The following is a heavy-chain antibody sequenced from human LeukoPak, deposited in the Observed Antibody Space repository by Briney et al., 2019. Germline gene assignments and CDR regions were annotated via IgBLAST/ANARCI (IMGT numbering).Heavy chain of an antibody. J-gene: IGHJ5*02. CDR2: IYHSGST. V-gene: IGHV4-38-2*02. CDR3: ARSRDYFDSGGYST. D-gene: IGHD3-22*01. Sequence: PSETLSLTCTVSGYSISSIYYWGWIRQPPGKGLEWIGSIYHSGSTYYNPSLKSRVTISVDTSKNQFSLKLSSVTAADTAVYYCARSRDYFDSGGYSTWGQGLLVAVSS. CDR1: GYSISSIYY.